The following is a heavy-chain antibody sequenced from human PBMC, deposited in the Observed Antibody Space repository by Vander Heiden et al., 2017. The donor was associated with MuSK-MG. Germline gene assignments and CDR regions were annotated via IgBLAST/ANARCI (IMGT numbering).Heavy chain of an antibody. Sequence: VHLVESGGGLVQPGGSLRLSCAGSGFTFNSYSMYWVRQTPGKGLEWVSHISTENNVKYIDSVKGRFTTSRDNAKNSLYLQMNSLRAEDTAVYYCAIGSAIGADFWGPGTVVAVSS. CDR1: GFTFNSYS. CDR3: AIGSAIGADF. D-gene: IGHD1-26*01. V-gene: IGHV3-48*01. CDR2: ISTENNV. J-gene: IGHJ4*02.